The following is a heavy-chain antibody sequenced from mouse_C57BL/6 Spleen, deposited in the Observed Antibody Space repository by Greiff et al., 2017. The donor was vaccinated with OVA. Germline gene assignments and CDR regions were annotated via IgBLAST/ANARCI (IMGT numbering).Heavy chain of an antibody. CDR1: GYAFSSSW. CDR2: IYPGDGDT. Sequence: VQLQQSGPELVKPGASVKISCKASGYAFSSSWMNWVKQRPGKGLEWIGRIYPGDGDTNYNGKFKGKATLTADKSSSTAYMQLSSLTSEDSAVYFCARQTGTGGYAMDYWGQGTSVTVSS. V-gene: IGHV1-82*01. J-gene: IGHJ4*01. CDR3: ARQTGTGGYAMDY. D-gene: IGHD4-1*01.